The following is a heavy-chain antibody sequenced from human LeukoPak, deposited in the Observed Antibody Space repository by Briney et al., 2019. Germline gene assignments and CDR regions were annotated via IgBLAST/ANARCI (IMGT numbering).Heavy chain of an antibody. D-gene: IGHD3-22*01. J-gene: IGHJ4*02. CDR2: ISAYNGNT. CDR3: ARDPAEGVDDSSGYVGY. CDR1: GYTFTSYG. V-gene: IGHV1-18*01. Sequence: ASVKVSCKASGYTFTSYGISWVRQAPGQGLEWMGWISAYNGNTNYAQKLQGRVTMTTDTSTSTAYMELRSLRSDDTAVYYCARDPAEGVDDSSGYVGYWGQGTLVTVSS.